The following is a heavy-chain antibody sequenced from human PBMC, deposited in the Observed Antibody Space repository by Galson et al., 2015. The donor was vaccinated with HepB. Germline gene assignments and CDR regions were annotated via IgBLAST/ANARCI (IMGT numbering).Heavy chain of an antibody. CDR3: ARDDDGSGYQRTFDL. D-gene: IGHD3-22*01. CDR2: FSSSGGST. V-gene: IGHV3-23*01. J-gene: IGHJ3*01. Sequence: SLRLSCAASGFTFSSYAMSWVRQAPGKGLEWVSAFSSSGGSTYYADSVKGRFTISRDNSKNTLFLQMNSLRAEDTAMYYCARDDDGSGYQRTFDLWGQGTMVTVSS. CDR1: GFTFSSYA.